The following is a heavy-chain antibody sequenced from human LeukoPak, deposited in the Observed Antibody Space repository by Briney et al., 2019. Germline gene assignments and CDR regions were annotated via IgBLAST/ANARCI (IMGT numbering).Heavy chain of an antibody. D-gene: IGHD4-23*01. CDR3: ARDSTVESEFDP. CDR2: IYTSGST. CDR1: GGSISSYY. V-gene: IGHV4-4*07. J-gene: IGHJ5*02. Sequence: SETLSLTCTVSGGSISSYYWSWIRQPAGKGLEWIGRIYTSGSTNYNPSLKSRVTMSVDTSKSQFSLKLSSVTAADTAVYYCARDSTVESEFDPWGQGTLVTVSS.